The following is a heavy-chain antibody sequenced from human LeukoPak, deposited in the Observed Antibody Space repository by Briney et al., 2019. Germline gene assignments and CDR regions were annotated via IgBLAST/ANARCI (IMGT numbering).Heavy chain of an antibody. Sequence: ASAKVSCKASGGTFSSYAISWVRQAPGQGLEWMGGIIPIFGTANYAQKFQGRVTITTDESASTAYMELSSLRSEDTAVYYCARVGYDYVWGSYRPRLSDAFDIWGQGTMVTVSS. CDR3: ARVGYDYVWGSYRPRLSDAFDI. D-gene: IGHD3-16*02. V-gene: IGHV1-69*05. CDR2: IIPIFGTA. J-gene: IGHJ3*02. CDR1: GGTFSSYA.